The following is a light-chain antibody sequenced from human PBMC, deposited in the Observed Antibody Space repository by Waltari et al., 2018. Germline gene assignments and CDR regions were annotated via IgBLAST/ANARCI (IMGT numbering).Light chain of an antibody. CDR1: QSVLYSSNNKNY. CDR3: QQYYDTPYT. V-gene: IGKV4-1*01. Sequence: DIVMTQSQDSLAVSLGERATINCKSSQSVLYSSNNKNYLAWYQQKPGQPPKLLIYWASTRESWAPDRFSGSGSGTDFTLTISSLQAEDVAVYYCQQYYDTPYTFGQGTKLEIK. J-gene: IGKJ2*01. CDR2: WAS.